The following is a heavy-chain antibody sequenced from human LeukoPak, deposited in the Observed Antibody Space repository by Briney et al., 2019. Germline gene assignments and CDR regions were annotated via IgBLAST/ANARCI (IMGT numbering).Heavy chain of an antibody. V-gene: IGHV4-39*07. CDR1: GGSTSSSSYY. D-gene: IGHD6-13*01. Sequence: PSETLSLTCTVSGGSTSSSSYYWGWIRQPPGKGLEWIGSIYYSGSTYYNPSLKSRVTISVDTSKNQFSLMLNSVTAADAAVYYCARESRRIAAAGPSYYMDVWGRGTTVTVSS. CDR3: ARESRRIAAAGPSYYMDV. CDR2: IYYSGST. J-gene: IGHJ6*03.